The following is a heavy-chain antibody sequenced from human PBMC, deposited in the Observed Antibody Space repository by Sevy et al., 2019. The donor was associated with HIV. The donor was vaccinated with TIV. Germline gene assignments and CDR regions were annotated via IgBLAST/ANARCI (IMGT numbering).Heavy chain of an antibody. CDR1: GFTFSDHY. CDR3: VRGPNCGVGGCQQISPYCLDV. D-gene: IGHD2-15*01. CDR2: IRNRPNSYTT. V-gene: IGHV3-72*01. Sequence: GGSLRLSCAASGFTFSDHYVDWVRQAPGKGLEWVGRIRNRPNSYTTEYAASVKGSFTISRDDSRNSVYLQMNSLKTHESAVYYCVRGPNCGVGGCQQISPYCLDVWGKGATVTVSS. J-gene: IGHJ6*03.